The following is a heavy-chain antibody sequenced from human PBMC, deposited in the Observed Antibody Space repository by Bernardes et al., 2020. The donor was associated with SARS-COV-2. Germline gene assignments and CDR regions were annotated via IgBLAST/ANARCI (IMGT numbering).Heavy chain of an antibody. Sequence: SETLSLTCTVSGGSISSYYWSWIRQPPGKGLEWIGYIYYSGSTNYNPSLKSRVTISVDTSKNQFSLKLSSVTAADTAVYYCAREALRSGASIDYWGQGTLVTVSS. D-gene: IGHD2-15*01. CDR3: AREALRSGASIDY. CDR1: GGSISSYY. CDR2: IYYSGST. V-gene: IGHV4-59*01. J-gene: IGHJ4*02.